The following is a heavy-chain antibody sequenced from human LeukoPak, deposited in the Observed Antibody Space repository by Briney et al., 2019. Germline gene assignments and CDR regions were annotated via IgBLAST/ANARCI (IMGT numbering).Heavy chain of an antibody. D-gene: IGHD2-21*02. CDR3: ARLPMAVTPHVDY. CDR2: IYYSGST. J-gene: IGHJ4*02. Sequence: PSETLSLTCIVSGGSINSYYWSWIRQPPGKGLEWIGYIYYSGSTNYNPSLKTRVTISVDTSKNQSSLKLTSVTAADTAVYYCARLPMAVTPHVDYWGQGTLVTVSS. V-gene: IGHV4-59*01. CDR1: GGSINSYY.